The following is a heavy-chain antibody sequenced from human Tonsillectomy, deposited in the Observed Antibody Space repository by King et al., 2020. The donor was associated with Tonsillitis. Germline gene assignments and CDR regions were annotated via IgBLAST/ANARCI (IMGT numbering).Heavy chain of an antibody. V-gene: IGHV4-59*11. Sequence: QLQESGPGLVKPSETLSLTCTVSGVSISSHYWSWIRQPPGKGLEWIGYIYDSGSINYNPSLKSRVTISVDTSKNQFSLKLSSVTAADTAVYFCARGTGAIWFGDLFDYWGQGTLVTVSS. CDR3: ARGTGAIWFGDLFDY. CDR1: GVSISSHY. CDR2: IYDSGSI. J-gene: IGHJ4*02. D-gene: IGHD3-10*01.